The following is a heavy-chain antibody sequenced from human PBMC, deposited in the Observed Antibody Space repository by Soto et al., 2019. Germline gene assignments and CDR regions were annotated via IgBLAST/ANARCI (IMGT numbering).Heavy chain of an antibody. CDR1: GLTISGKKY. J-gene: IGHJ3*01. D-gene: IGHD1-1*01. CDR3: ATWHEREHAYNV. V-gene: IGHV3-53*01. CDR2: LYDVDGS. Sequence: DVQLVESGGGLIQPGESLRLSCAAFGLTISGKKYVAWVRQAPGKGLEWVSALYDVDGSFHADSVKGRFTTSSDSSKTTVYLQMNDLRPDDTAVYYCATWHEREHAYNVWGQGTTVTFSS.